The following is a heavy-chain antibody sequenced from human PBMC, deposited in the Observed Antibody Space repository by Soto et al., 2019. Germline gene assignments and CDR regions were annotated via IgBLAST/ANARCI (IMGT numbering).Heavy chain of an antibody. CDR3: ARGGISHWAYFYYMDV. Sequence: PSETLSLTCTVSGGSISSYYWSWIRQPPGKGLEWIGYIYYSGSTNYNPSLKSRVTISVDTSKNQFSLKLSSVTAADTAAYYCARGGISHWAYFYYMDVWDRGTTVTVS. J-gene: IGHJ6*03. CDR2: IYYSGST. D-gene: IGHD2-21*01. CDR1: GGSISSYY. V-gene: IGHV4-59*08.